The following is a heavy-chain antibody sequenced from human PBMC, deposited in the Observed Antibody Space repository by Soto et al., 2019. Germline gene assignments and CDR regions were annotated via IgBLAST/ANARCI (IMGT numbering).Heavy chain of an antibody. V-gene: IGHV1-3*01. Sequence: QVHLVQSGAEVQKPGASERISCQASGYAFTTSAIHWVRQAPGQSLEWMGWINPATGDTKYSQNVRGRVTFALDTSATTAYMDLRSLASHDTAVYYCARASGRSKLLPFYFDPWGQGTQVTVSS. CDR2: INPATGDT. CDR1: GYAFTTSA. J-gene: IGHJ5*02. CDR3: ARASGRSKLLPFYFDP. D-gene: IGHD1-26*01.